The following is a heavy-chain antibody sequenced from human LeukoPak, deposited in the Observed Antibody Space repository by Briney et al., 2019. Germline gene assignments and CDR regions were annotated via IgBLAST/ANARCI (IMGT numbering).Heavy chain of an antibody. CDR2: INNDGSST. J-gene: IGHJ4*02. CDR1: GFTFSSYW. CDR3: ARDDSRGFAY. D-gene: IGHD2-21*01. Sequence: GGSLRLSCAASGFTFSSYWMHWVRQAPGKGLVWVSRINNDGSSTSYADSVKGRFTISRDNAKNTLYLQINSLRAEHTAVYYCARDDSRGFAYWGQGTLVTVSS. V-gene: IGHV3-74*01.